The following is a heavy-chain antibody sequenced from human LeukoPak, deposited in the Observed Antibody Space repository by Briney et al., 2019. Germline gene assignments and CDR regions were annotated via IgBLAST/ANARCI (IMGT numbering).Heavy chain of an antibody. CDR2: ITASSTAI. CDR1: GFIFSDYY. CDR3: ARTYYDILTGYNPYFDY. J-gene: IGHJ4*02. D-gene: IGHD3-9*01. V-gene: IGHV3-69-1*01. Sequence: GGSLRLSCAASGFIFSDYYMNWIRQAPGKGLEWVSSITASSTAIYSADSVKGRFTISRDNAKNFLYLQMNSLRAEDTAVYYCARTYYDILTGYNPYFDYWGQGILVTVSS.